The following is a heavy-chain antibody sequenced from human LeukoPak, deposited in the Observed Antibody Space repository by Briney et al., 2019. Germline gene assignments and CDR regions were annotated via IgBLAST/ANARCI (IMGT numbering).Heavy chain of an antibody. J-gene: IGHJ5*02. D-gene: IGHD3-3*01. CDR3: ARDRGDYDFWSGYQTYNWFDP. Sequence: SETLSLTCTVSGGSISSYYWGWIRQPPGKGLEWIGSIYYSGSTYYNPSLKSRVTISVDTSKNQFSLKLSSVTAADTAVYYCARDRGDYDFWSGYQTYNWFDPWGQGTLVTVSS. CDR1: GGSISSYY. CDR2: IYYSGST. V-gene: IGHV4-39*07.